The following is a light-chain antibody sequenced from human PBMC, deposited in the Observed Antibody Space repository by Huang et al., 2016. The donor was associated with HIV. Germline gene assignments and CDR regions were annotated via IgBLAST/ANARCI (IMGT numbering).Light chain of an antibody. Sequence: DIQMTQSPSSLSASVGNRVTITCQASQGINNYLNWYQQRPGKIPKLLIYNASNLEIGVPSRFSGSGSGSDFSFTISRVQSEDLAIYYCQQYEKLPYTFGQGTSLQIK. CDR2: NAS. CDR1: QGINNY. CDR3: QQYEKLPYT. J-gene: IGKJ2*01. V-gene: IGKV1-33*01.